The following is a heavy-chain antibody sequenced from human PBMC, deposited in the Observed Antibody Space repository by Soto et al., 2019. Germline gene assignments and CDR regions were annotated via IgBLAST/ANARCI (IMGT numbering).Heavy chain of an antibody. CDR1: GGSISSGGYS. V-gene: IGHV4-30-2*01. CDR3: ARNPVGAIGYFDY. J-gene: IGHJ4*02. D-gene: IGHD1-26*01. CDR2: IYHSGST. Sequence: QLQLQESGSGLVKPSQTLSLTCAVSGGSISSGGYSWSWIRQPPVKGLEWIGYIYHSGSTYYNPSLKSRVTISVDRSKNQFSLKLSSVTAADTAVYYCARNPVGAIGYFDYWGQGPLVTVSS.